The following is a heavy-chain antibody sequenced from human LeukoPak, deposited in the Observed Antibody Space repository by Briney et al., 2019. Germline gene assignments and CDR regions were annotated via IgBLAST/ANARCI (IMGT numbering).Heavy chain of an antibody. D-gene: IGHD2-15*01. V-gene: IGHV4-30-4*01. Sequence: PSETLSLTCTVSGGSISSGDCYWSWIRQPPGKGLEWIGYIYYSGSTYYNPSLKSRVTISVDTSKNQFSLKLSSVTAADTAVYYCARDSQVVVAATDDYYYYGMDVWGQGTTVTVSS. CDR3: ARDSQVVVAATDDYYYYGMDV. CDR2: IYYSGST. CDR1: GGSISSGDCY. J-gene: IGHJ6*02.